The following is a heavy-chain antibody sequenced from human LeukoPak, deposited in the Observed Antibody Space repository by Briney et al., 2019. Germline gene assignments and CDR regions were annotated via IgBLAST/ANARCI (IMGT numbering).Heavy chain of an antibody. CDR1: GGSFSGYY. D-gene: IGHD1-1*01. V-gene: IGHV4-34*01. Sequence: SETLSLTCAVYGGSFSGYYWSWIRQPPGKGLEWIGEINHSGSTNYNPSLKSRVTISVDTSKNQFSLKLSSVTAADTAVYYCAXXXXXGLTGPPYGMDVWGQGTTVTVSS. CDR3: AXXXXXGLTGPPYGMDV. J-gene: IGHJ6*02. CDR2: INHSGST.